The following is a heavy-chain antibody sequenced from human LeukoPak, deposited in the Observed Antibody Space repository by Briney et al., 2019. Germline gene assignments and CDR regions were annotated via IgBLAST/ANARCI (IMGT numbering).Heavy chain of an antibody. CDR3: ARGRNYDFWSGYPTGYYFDY. V-gene: IGHV4-34*01. J-gene: IGHJ4*02. Sequence: SETLSLTCAVYGGSFSGYYWSWIRQPPGKGLEWIGEINHSGSTNYNPSLKSRVTISVDTSKNQFSLKLSSVTAADTAVYYCARGRNYDFWSGYPTGYYFDYWGQGTLVTVSS. CDR2: INHSGST. CDR1: GGSFSGYY. D-gene: IGHD3-3*01.